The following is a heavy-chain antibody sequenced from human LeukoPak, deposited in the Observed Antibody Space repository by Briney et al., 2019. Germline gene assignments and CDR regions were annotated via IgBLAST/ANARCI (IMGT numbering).Heavy chain of an antibody. D-gene: IGHD5-24*01. CDR2: ISYDASYE. Sequence: GGSLRLPCAASGFTFGSYGMHWVRQAPGKGLEWVAVISYDASYENYADSVKGRFTISRDNSKNTVFFQMNNLRAEDTAVYYCARSAVEMGTIFTSWGQGTLVTVSS. CDR1: GFTFGSYG. V-gene: IGHV3-30*03. J-gene: IGHJ5*01. CDR3: ARSAVEMGTIFTS.